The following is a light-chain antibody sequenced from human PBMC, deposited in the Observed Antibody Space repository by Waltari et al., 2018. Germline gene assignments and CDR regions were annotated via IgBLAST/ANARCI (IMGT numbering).Light chain of an antibody. J-gene: IGKJ1*01. CDR1: QGISNS. CDR3: QQYYSTQWE. CDR2: AAS. V-gene: IGKV1-NL1*01. Sequence: DIQMTQSPSSLSASVGDRVTITCRASQGISNSLAWYQPKPGKAPKLLLYAASRLESGVPSRFSGSGSGTDYTLTISSLQPEDFATYYCQQYYSTQWEFGQGTKVEIK.